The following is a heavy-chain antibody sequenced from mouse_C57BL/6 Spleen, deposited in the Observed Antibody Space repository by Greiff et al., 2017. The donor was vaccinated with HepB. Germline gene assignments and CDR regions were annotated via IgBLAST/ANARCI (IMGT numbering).Heavy chain of an antibody. CDR1: GYTFTSYW. D-gene: IGHD2-5*01. Sequence: QVQLKQPGAELVMPGASVKLSCKASGYTFTSYWMHWVKQRPGQGLEWIGEIDPSDSYTNYNQKFKGKSTLTVDKSSSTAYMQLSSLTSEDSAVYYCARRSNYDAMDYWGLGTSVTVSS. V-gene: IGHV1-69*01. J-gene: IGHJ4*01. CDR2: IDPSDSYT. CDR3: ARRSNYDAMDY.